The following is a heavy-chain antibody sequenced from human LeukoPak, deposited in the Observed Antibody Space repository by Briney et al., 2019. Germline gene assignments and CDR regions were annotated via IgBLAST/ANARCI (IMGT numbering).Heavy chain of an antibody. CDR2: ISGSGGST. J-gene: IGHJ4*02. CDR3: AKDKGDCSSTSCYGGSLGY. V-gene: IGHV3-23*01. Sequence: PGGSLRLSCAASGFTFSSYAMSWVRQAPGKGQEWVSAISGSGGSTYYADSVKGRFTISRDNSKNTLYLQMNSLRAEDTAVYYCAKDKGDCSSTSCYGGSLGYWGQGTLVTVSS. D-gene: IGHD2-2*01. CDR1: GFTFSSYA.